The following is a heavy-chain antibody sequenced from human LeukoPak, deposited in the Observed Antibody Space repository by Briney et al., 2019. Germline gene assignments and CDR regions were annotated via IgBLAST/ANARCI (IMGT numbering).Heavy chain of an antibody. Sequence: PSETLSLTCTVSGGSISSYYWSWIRQPAGKGLEWIGRLYTGGSTNYNPSLKSRVTMSVDTSKNQFSLKLSSVTAADTALYYCTRDNGGDWYAFDIWGQGTVVTVSS. CDR2: LYTGGST. CDR3: TRDNGGDWYAFDI. D-gene: IGHD2-21*02. V-gene: IGHV4-4*07. CDR1: GGSISSYY. J-gene: IGHJ3*02.